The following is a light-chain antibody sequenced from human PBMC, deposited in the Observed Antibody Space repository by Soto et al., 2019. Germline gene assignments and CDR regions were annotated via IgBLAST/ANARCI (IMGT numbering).Light chain of an antibody. CDR2: GAS. J-gene: IGKJ3*01. CDR3: QKYTSALFT. V-gene: IGKV1-27*01. CDR1: QGISND. Sequence: DIQMTQSPSSLSASVGDRVTISCRASQGISNDLAWYQQKPGKVPRLLIYGASNLQSGVPFRFSGSGSGTDFTLTISSLQPEDVAAYYCQKYTSALFTFGPGTKVDIK.